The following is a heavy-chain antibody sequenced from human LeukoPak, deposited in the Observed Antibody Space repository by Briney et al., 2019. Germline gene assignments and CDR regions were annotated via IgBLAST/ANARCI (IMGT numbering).Heavy chain of an antibody. CDR2: IYYSGST. J-gene: IGHJ4*02. D-gene: IGHD3-22*01. V-gene: IGHV4-59*01. Sequence: SETLSLTCTVSGGSISSYYWSWIRQPPGKGLEWIGYIYYSGSTNYNPSLKSRVTISVDTSKNQFSLKLSSVTAADTAVYYCARIITYYYDSSRFYPYFDYWGPGTLVTVSS. CDR3: ARIITYYYDSSRFYPYFDY. CDR1: GGSISSYY.